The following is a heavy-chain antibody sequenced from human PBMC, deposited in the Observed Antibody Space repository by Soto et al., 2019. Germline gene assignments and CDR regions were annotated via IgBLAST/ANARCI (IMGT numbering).Heavy chain of an antibody. D-gene: IGHD3-9*01. CDR2: IIPIFGTA. CDR1: GGTFSSYA. Sequence: ASVKVSCKASGGTFSSYAISWVRQAPGQGLEWMGGIIPIFGTANYAQKFQGRVTITADKSTSTAYMELSSLRSEDTAVYYCARERGLRDDILTGYYNAYYYYGMDAWGQGTTVTVSS. CDR3: ARERGLRDDILTGYYNAYYYYGMDA. J-gene: IGHJ6*02. V-gene: IGHV1-69*06.